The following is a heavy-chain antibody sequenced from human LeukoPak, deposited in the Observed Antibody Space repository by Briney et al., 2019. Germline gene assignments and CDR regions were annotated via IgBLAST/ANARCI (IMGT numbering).Heavy chain of an antibody. V-gene: IGHV3-21*01. J-gene: IGHJ4*02. CDR1: GFIFRNYG. Sequence: GGSLRLSCAASGFIFRNYGMNWVRQAPGKGLEWVSYISATSGSINYADSVQGRFTISRDSAKNSLYLQMNSLRAEDTAVYYCARDSYDLDKFDYWGQGTLVTVSS. CDR2: ISATSGSI. D-gene: IGHD2-21*01. CDR3: ARDSYDLDKFDY.